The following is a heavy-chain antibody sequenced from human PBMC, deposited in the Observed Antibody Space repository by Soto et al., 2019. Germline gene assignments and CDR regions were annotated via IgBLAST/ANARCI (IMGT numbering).Heavy chain of an antibody. Sequence: QVHLLLQSGAAVTKPGSSVKVSCKASGGTPSNSAISWVRQAPGQGLEWRGGIIPVFGLVKYAQNFQGRVTITAYESTNTAYMELSSLRPEDTAVYYCAGGRIVVVGSRAYYGMDVWGQGPTVTVSS. CDR1: GGTPSNSA. CDR3: AGGRIVVVGSRAYYGMDV. V-gene: IGHV1-69*01. J-gene: IGHJ6*02. CDR2: IIPVFGLV. D-gene: IGHD3-22*01.